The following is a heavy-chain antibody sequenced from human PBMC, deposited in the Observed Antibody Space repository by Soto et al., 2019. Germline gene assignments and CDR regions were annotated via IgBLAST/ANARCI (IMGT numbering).Heavy chain of an antibody. Sequence: QVQLQESGPGLVKPSQTLSLTCTVSGGSISSGDYYWSWIRQPPGKGLEWIGYIYYSGSTYYNPSLKSRFTISVDTSNNQFSLKLSSVTAADTAVYYCARGDYCTNGVCYTREWAVDYWGQGTLVTVSS. CDR2: IYYSGST. CDR3: ARGDYCTNGVCYTREWAVDY. J-gene: IGHJ4*02. CDR1: GGSISSGDYY. V-gene: IGHV4-30-4*01. D-gene: IGHD2-8*01.